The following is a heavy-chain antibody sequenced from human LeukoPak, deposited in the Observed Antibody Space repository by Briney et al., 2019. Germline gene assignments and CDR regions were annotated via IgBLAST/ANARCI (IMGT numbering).Heavy chain of an antibody. CDR2: IYPGDSDT. D-gene: IGHD5-18*01. Sequence: GAALQISCKGSGYRFTSYWIGWVRQVPGKGLEWMGIIYPGDSDTRYSPSFQGQVTISADKSISTAYLQWSSLKASDTAMYYCARLSGYSDAFDIWGQGTMVTVSS. J-gene: IGHJ3*02. CDR1: GYRFTSYW. V-gene: IGHV5-51*01. CDR3: ARLSGYSDAFDI.